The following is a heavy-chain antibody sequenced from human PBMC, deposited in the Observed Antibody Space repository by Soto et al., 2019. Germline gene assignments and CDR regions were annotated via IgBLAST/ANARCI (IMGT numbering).Heavy chain of an antibody. Sequence: GGSRRLSCAASGFTFSSYAMHWVRQASGKGLEWVAVISYDGSNKYYADSVKGRFTISRDNSKKTLYLQMNSLRAEDTAVYYCARGGTIFGTLDLWGQGNMVTVSS. V-gene: IGHV3-30-3*01. J-gene: IGHJ6*02. CDR3: ARGGTIFGTLDL. D-gene: IGHD3-3*01. CDR1: GFTFSSYA. CDR2: ISYDGSNK.